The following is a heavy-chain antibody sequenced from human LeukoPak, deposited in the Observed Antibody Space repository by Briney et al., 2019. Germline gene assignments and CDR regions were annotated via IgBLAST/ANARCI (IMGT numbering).Heavy chain of an antibody. D-gene: IGHD3-10*01. V-gene: IGHV1-46*01. Sequence: VASVKVSCKASGYTFTSYYMHWVRQAPGQGLEWMGIINPSGGSTSYAQKFQGRVTMTRDTSTSTVYMELSSLRSEDTAVYYRARGGLLLWFGERYYGMDVWGQGTTVTVSS. CDR2: INPSGGST. J-gene: IGHJ6*02. CDR1: GYTFTSYY. CDR3: ARGGLLLWFGERYYGMDV.